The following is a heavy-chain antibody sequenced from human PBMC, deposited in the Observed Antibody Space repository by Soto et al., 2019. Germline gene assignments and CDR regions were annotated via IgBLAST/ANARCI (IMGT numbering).Heavy chain of an antibody. CDR1: GFTFRNYK. D-gene: IGHD3-10*01. CDR3: ARDLGVSGSSGTYYYYGMDV. V-gene: IGHV3-48*01. CDR2: ISSSSSSI. J-gene: IGHJ6*02. Sequence: PGGSLRLSCEASGFTFRNYKMNWVRQAPGKGLEFISFISSSSSSIIYADSVKGRFTISRDNAKNSLYLQMNSLRVEDTAVYYCARDLGVSGSSGTYYYYGMDVWGQGTTVTVSS.